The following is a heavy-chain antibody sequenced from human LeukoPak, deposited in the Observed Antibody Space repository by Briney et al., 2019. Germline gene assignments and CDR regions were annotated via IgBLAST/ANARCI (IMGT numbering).Heavy chain of an antibody. J-gene: IGHJ4*02. CDR3: AGGKTMGLFDY. V-gene: IGHV3-11*05. CDR2: ISSSSSYT. D-gene: IGHD4/OR15-4a*01. CDR1: GFTFSDYY. Sequence: GGSLRLSCVASGFTFSDYYMSWIRQAPGKGLEWVSYISSSSSYTNYADSVKGRFTISRDNARNSLYLQMNSLRAEDTAVYYCAGGKTMGLFDYWGQGTLVTVSS.